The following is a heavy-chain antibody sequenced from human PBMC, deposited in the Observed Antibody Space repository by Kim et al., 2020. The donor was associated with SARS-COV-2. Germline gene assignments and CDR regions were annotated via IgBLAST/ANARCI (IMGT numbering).Heavy chain of an antibody. CDR1: GFTFRDAR. J-gene: IGHJ4*02. D-gene: IGHD3-10*01. CDR3: STYGSRGF. Sequence: GGSLRLSCATSGFTFRDARMHWVRQAPGKGLEWVGRIKKKTEGGATDYAAPVKGRFTILRDDSKNTLSLQMNSLKTADTAVYYCSTYGSRGFGGKGTLVT. V-gene: IGHV3-15*01. CDR2: IKKKTEGGAT.